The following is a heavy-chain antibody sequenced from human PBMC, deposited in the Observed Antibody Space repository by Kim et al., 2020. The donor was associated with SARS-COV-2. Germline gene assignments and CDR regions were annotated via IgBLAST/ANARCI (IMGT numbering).Heavy chain of an antibody. Sequence: KGRFTITKNKSKNTLYLQMNSLRAEDTAVYYCARDGVVDVAAAGSTAFDIWGQGTMVTVSS. D-gene: IGHD6-13*01. V-gene: IGHV3-30*07. J-gene: IGHJ3*02. CDR3: ARDGVVDVAAAGSTAFDI.